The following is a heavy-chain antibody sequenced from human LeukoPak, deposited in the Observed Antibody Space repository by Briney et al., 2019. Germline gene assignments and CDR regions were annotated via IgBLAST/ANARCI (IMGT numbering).Heavy chain of an antibody. J-gene: IGHJ6*02. CDR3: AKESTYSGSYFRSIRYYYYGMDV. CDR1: GFTFSSYG. D-gene: IGHD1-26*01. CDR2: ISYDGSNK. Sequence: GGSLRLSCAASGFTFSSYGMHWVRQAPGKGLEWVAVISYDGSNKYYADSVKGRFTISRDNSKNTLYLQMNSLRAEDTAVYNCAKESTYSGSYFRSIRYYYYGMDVWGQGTTVTASS. V-gene: IGHV3-30*18.